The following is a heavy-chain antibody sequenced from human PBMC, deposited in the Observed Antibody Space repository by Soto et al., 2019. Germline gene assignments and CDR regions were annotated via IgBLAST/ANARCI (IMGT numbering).Heavy chain of an antibody. D-gene: IGHD3-16*01. CDR3: ARGPPFH. V-gene: IGHV4-30-4*08. CDR2: IYYSGNT. Sequence: SETLSLTCTVSGGSISSGNYYCSWIRQQPGKGLEWIGYIYYSGNTYYNPSLKSRVTMSVDRSKNQFSLKLSSVTAADTAVYYCARGPPFHWGQGTLVTVSS. J-gene: IGHJ4*02. CDR1: GGSISSGNYY.